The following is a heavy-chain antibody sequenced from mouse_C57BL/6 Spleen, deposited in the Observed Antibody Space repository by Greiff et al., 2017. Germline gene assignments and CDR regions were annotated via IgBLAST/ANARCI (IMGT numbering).Heavy chain of an antibody. V-gene: IGHV1-82*01. CDR3: ARGNWDYFDY. CDR2: IYPGDGDT. D-gene: IGHD4-1*01. J-gene: IGHJ2*01. Sequence: QVQLQQSGPELVKPGASVKISCKASGYAFSSSWMNWVKQRPGKGLEWIGRIYPGDGDTNYNGKFKGQATLTADKSSSTAYRQLSSLTSEDSAVYFWARGNWDYFDYWGQGTTLTVSS. CDR1: GYAFSSSW.